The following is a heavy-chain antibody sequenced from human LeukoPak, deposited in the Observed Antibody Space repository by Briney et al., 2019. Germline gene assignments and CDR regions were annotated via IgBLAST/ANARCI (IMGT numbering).Heavy chain of an antibody. Sequence: SETLSLTCTVSGGSISSYYWSWIRQPPGKGLKWIGYIFYLGSTYYNPSLKSRVSISVNTFKNQFSLKLTAVTAADTAVYYCARKYPDHWFDPWGQGTLVTVSS. V-gene: IGHV4-59*08. CDR1: GGSISSYY. CDR2: IFYLGST. D-gene: IGHD6-6*01. J-gene: IGHJ5*02. CDR3: ARKYPDHWFDP.